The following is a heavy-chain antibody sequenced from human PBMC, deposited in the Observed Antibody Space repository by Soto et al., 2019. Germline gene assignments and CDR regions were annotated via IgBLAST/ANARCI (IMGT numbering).Heavy chain of an antibody. CDR2: INHSGST. D-gene: IGHD3-10*01. Sequence: SETLSLTCAVYGGSFSGYYWSWIRQPPGKXLEWIGEINHSGSTNYNPSLKSRVTISVDTSKNQFSLKLSSVTAADTAVYYCASRRRGHYYGSGSYYARGYYYYYGMDVWGQGTTVTVSS. CDR1: GGSFSGYY. CDR3: ASRRRGHYYGSGSYYARGYYYYYGMDV. J-gene: IGHJ6*02. V-gene: IGHV4-34*01.